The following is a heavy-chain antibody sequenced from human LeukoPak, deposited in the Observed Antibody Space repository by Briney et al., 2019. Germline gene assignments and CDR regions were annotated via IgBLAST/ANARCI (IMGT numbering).Heavy chain of an antibody. CDR3: ARELAAAEDY. D-gene: IGHD6-13*01. CDR1: GYTFTSYY. Sequence: ASVKVSCKASGYTFTSYYMHWVRQAPGQGLEWMGIINPSGGSTSYAQKLQGRVTMTTDTSTSTAYMELRSLRSDDTAVYYCARELAAAEDYWGQGTLVTVSS. CDR2: INPSGGST. J-gene: IGHJ4*02. V-gene: IGHV1-46*01.